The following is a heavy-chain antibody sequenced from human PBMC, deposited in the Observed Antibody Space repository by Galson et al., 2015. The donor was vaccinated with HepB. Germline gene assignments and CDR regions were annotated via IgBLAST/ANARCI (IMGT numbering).Heavy chain of an antibody. CDR1: GFTFSSYW. D-gene: IGHD1-1*01. CDR3: ARTGTYDY. Sequence: SLRLSCAASGFTFSSYWMHWVRQVPGKGLMWVSRINTDGSTTAYADSVEGRFTISRDNAKNTLYLQMNSLRAEDTAMYFCARTGTYDYWGQGTLVTVSS. J-gene: IGHJ4*02. CDR2: INTDGSTT. V-gene: IGHV3-74*01.